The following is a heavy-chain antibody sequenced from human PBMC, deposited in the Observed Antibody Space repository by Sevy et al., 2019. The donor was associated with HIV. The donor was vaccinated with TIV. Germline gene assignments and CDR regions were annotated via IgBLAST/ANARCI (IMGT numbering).Heavy chain of an antibody. CDR1: GFTFSYAW. V-gene: IGHV3-15*01. Sequence: GGSLRLSCVASGFTFSYAWMSWVRQAPGKGLEWVGRIMSKSDGGTTDYAAPVKGRFTISRDDSKNTLYLQMNSLKIEDTAIYYCTTDPIIVLLATDGMDVWGQGTTVTVSS. J-gene: IGHJ6*02. CDR3: TTDPIIVLLATDGMDV. D-gene: IGHD2-8*02. CDR2: IMSKSDGGTT.